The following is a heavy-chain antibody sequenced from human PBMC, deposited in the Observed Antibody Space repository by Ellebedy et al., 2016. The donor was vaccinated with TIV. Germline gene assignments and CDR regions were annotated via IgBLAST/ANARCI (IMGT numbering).Heavy chain of an antibody. CDR3: ARGHYDSTSYAMDV. D-gene: IGHD3-3*01. Sequence: PGGSLRLSCAASGFTVSSKYMSWVRQAPGTGLEWVSVIFSGGSTYYADSVKGRFTISRDNSKNTLYLQMNSLRAEDTAVYYCARGHYDSTSYAMDVWGQGTTVTVSS. CDR1: GFTVSSKY. CDR2: IFSGGST. V-gene: IGHV3-53*01. J-gene: IGHJ6*02.